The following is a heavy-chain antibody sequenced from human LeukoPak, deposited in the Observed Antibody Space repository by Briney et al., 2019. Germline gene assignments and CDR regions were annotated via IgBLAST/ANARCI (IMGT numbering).Heavy chain of an antibody. CDR2: ISGSGTST. D-gene: IGHD2-15*01. CDR1: GFTFSTFA. V-gene: IGHV3-23*01. CDR3: AKDPEQFIGYCSGGTCSLRY. J-gene: IGHJ4*02. Sequence: GSLRLSCAASGFTFSTFAMSWVRQAPGKGLEWVSTISGSGTSTYFADSVKGRFTISRDNSKNTLYLQMNSLRAEDTAVYYCAKDPEQFIGYCSGGTCSLRYWGQGTLVTVSS.